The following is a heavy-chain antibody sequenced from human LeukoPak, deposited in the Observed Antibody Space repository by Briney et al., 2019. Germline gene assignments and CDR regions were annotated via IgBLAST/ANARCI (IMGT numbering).Heavy chain of an antibody. CDR2: IYSTGST. CDR3: ARQIASAGTAGFDC. V-gene: IGHV4-4*07. Sequence: SETLSLTCTVSGGSISSYYWSWIRKPAAPGLELIGRIYSTGSTNYNPSLTSRVTMSVDTSKNQFSLRLRSVTAAATAVYYCARQIASAGTAGFDCWGQGALVTVSS. CDR1: GGSISSYY. D-gene: IGHD6-13*01. J-gene: IGHJ4*02.